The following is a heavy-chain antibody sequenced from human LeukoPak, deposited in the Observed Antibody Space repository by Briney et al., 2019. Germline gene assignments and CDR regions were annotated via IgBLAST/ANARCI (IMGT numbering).Heavy chain of an antibody. D-gene: IGHD4-17*01. CDR2: IYPGDSDT. V-gene: IGHV5-51*01. CDR1: GYSFTSYW. CDR3: ARGGPEVYGDAGHYYYYYGMDV. J-gene: IGHJ6*02. Sequence: GESLKISCKGSGYSFTSYWIGWVRQMPGKGLEWMGIIYPGDSDTRYSPSFQGQVTISADKSISTAYLQWSSLKASDTAMYYCARGGPEVYGDAGHYYYYYGMDVWGQGTTVTVSS.